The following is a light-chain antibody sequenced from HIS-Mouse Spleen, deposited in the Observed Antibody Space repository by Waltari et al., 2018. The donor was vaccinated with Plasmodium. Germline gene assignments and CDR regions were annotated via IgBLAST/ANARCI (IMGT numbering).Light chain of an antibody. CDR1: QSVSNN. Sequence: DIVMTQPPAPLSVAPGERATLSCRASQSVSNNLAWYQQKPGQAPMLLIYGASTRATGIPARFSGSGSGTEFTLTISSLQSEDFAVYYCQQYNNWSFTFGPGTKVDIK. V-gene: IGKV3-15*01. J-gene: IGKJ3*01. CDR3: QQYNNWSFT. CDR2: GAS.